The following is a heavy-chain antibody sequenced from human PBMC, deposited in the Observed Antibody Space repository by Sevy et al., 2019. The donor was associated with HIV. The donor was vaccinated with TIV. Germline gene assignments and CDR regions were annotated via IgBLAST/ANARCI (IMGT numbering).Heavy chain of an antibody. CDR1: GFTFSTYG. Sequence: GGSLRLSCAASGFTFSTYGMHWVRQAPGKGLEWVAVISYDGSNKYYADSVKGRFTISRDNSKNTLYLQMNSLRVEDTAVYYCAKWMVVAAYLLPMGYFDLWGRGTLVTVSS. J-gene: IGHJ2*01. CDR2: ISYDGSNK. D-gene: IGHD2-15*01. CDR3: AKWMVVAAYLLPMGYFDL. V-gene: IGHV3-30*18.